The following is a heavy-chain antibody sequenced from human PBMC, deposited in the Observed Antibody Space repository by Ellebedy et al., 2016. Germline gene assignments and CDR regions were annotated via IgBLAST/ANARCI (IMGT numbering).Heavy chain of an antibody. CDR3: ARGGGDSSYSHDY. J-gene: IGHJ4*02. V-gene: IGHV1-18*04. Sequence: ASVKVSCKASGYTFTSYGTSWVRQAPGQGLEWMGWISAYNGNTNYAQKFQGRVTITADESTSTAYMELSSLRSEDTAVYYCARGGGDSSYSHDYWGQGTLVTVSS. CDR2: ISAYNGNT. CDR1: GYTFTSYG. D-gene: IGHD4-23*01.